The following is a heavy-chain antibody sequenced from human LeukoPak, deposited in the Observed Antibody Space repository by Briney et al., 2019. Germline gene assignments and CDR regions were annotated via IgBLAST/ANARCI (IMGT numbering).Heavy chain of an antibody. CDR2: INPSCGST. Sequence: ASVKVSCKASGYTFTSYYMHWVRQAPGQGLEWMGIINPSCGSTSYAQKFQGRVTMTRDMSTSTVYMELSSLRSEDTDVYYCARGVDTAMVHYYYYYMDVWGKGTTVTISS. J-gene: IGHJ6*03. CDR3: ARGVDTAMVHYYYYYMDV. CDR1: GYTFTSYY. V-gene: IGHV1-46*01. D-gene: IGHD5-18*01.